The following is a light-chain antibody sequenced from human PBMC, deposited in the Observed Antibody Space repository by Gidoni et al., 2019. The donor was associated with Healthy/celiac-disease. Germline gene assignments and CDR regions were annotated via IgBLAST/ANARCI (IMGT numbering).Light chain of an antibody. J-gene: IGLJ3*02. CDR3: QSYDSSLSGSWV. CDR1: SSNNGAGYD. CDR2: GNV. Sequence: QSALTQPSSVSGAPGQRVTISCTGSSSNNGAGYDVHWYQQLPGTAPKLLIYGNVNRRSGVPDRFSGAKSGTSASLAITGLQAADEADYYCQSYDSSLSGSWVFGGGTKLTVL. V-gene: IGLV1-40*01.